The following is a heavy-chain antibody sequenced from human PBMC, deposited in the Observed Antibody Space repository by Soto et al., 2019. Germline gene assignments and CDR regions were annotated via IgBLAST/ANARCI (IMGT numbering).Heavy chain of an antibody. CDR3: ALRSMAVVPEY. D-gene: IGHD3-22*01. CDR1: GDSISSYY. J-gene: IGHJ4*02. V-gene: IGHV4-59*01. Sequence: QVQLQESGPGLVKPSETLSLTCAFSGDSISSYYCKWIRQPPGKGLESIGYLYYGRSANYNPSLTGRVTLSVDTSTNHCSLTLSSMTAADTAVYYCALRSMAVVPEYWGQGTLVTVSS. CDR2: LYYGRSA.